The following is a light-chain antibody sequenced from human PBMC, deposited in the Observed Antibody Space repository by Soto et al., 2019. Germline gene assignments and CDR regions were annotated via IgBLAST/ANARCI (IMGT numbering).Light chain of an antibody. CDR2: GAS. J-gene: IGKJ4*01. V-gene: IGKV3D-15*01. CDR1: QSVSRK. CDR3: QESDAFPYT. Sequence: EIMMTQSPATRSVSPGERATLSCRASQSVSRKLAWYQQTRGQAPRLLIYGASRRATGIPDRFSGSGSGTDFTLTISRLEPEDFATYYCQESDAFPYTFGGGTKVDIK.